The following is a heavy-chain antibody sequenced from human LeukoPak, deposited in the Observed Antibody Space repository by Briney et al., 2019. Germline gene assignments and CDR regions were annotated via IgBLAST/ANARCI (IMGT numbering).Heavy chain of an antibody. D-gene: IGHD3-22*01. CDR1: GFTFSSYW. J-gene: IGHJ4*02. V-gene: IGHV3-7*01. CDR3: ARDGYYYDSSGLSHFDY. Sequence: GGSLRPSCAASGFTFSSYWMSWVRQAPGKGLEWVANIKQDGSEKYYVDSVKGRFTISRDNAKNSLYLQMNSLRAEDTAVYYCARDGYYYDSSGLSHFDYWGRGTLVTVSS. CDR2: IKQDGSEK.